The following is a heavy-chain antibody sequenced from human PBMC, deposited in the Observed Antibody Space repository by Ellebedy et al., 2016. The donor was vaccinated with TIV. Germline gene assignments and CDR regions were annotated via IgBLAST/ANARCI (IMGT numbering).Heavy chain of an antibody. CDR2: IKQDGSEK. Sequence: GGSLRLXXAASGFTFSSYWMSWVRQAPGKGLEWVANIKQDGSEKYYADSVKGRFTISRDNSKNTLYLQMNSLRAEDTAVYYCARLGEDYGDYPPYYYMDVWGKGTTVTVSS. D-gene: IGHD4-17*01. CDR3: ARLGEDYGDYPPYYYMDV. CDR1: GFTFSSYW. J-gene: IGHJ6*03. V-gene: IGHV3-7*01.